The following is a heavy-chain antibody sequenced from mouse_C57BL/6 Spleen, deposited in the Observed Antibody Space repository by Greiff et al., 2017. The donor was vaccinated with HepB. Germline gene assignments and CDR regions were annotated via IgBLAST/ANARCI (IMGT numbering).Heavy chain of an antibody. CDR2: IYPGDGDS. CDR3: ARSYGKDYFDY. CDR1: GYAFSSSW. D-gene: IGHD1-1*01. J-gene: IGHJ2*01. Sequence: QVQLQQSGPELVKPGASVKISCKASGYAFSSSWMNWVRQRPGKGLEWIGRIYPGDGDSNYNGKFKGKATLTADKSSIPAYMQLSSLTSEDSAVYVCARSYGKDYFDYWGQGTTLTVSS. V-gene: IGHV1-82*01.